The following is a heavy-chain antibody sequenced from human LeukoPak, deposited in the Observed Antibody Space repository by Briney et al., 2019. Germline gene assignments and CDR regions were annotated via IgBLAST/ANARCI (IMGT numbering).Heavy chain of an antibody. CDR1: GYTSTTYG. Sequence: ASVKVSCKASGYTSTTYGIGWVRQAPGQGLEWMGWIGTYNGNTKYAQNLQGRVTMTKDTPTSTAYMELRSLRSDDTAVYYCARDLSSGWTSFQNWGQGTLVTVSS. J-gene: IGHJ4*02. V-gene: IGHV1-18*01. CDR2: IGTYNGNT. CDR3: ARDLSSGWTSFQN. D-gene: IGHD6-19*01.